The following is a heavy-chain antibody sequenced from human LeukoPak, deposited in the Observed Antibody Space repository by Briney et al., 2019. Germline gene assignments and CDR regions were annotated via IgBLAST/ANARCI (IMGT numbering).Heavy chain of an antibody. D-gene: IGHD3-22*01. V-gene: IGHV4-31*03. CDR1: GGSISSGCYY. J-gene: IGHJ5*02. CDR2: IYYSGST. Sequence: SQTLSLTCTVSGGSISSGCYYWSWIRQHPGKGLEWIGYIYYSGSTYYNPSLKSRVTISVDTSKNQFSLKLSSVTAADTAVYYCARVGYYYDSSNWFDPWGQGTLVTVSS. CDR3: ARVGYYYDSSNWFDP.